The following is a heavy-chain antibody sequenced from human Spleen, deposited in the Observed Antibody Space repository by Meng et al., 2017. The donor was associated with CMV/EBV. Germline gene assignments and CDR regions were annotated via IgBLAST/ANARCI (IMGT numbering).Heavy chain of an antibody. V-gene: IGHV1-2*02. CDR2: INPNSAGT. D-gene: IGHD6-6*01. CDR1: AYTFTDYY. Sequence: ASVKVSCKASAYTFTDYYMHWVRQAPGQGLEWMGWINPNSAGTNYAQKFQGRVTMTRDTSISTAYMELSRLRSDHPAVYYCARSYSSSSLFDYWGQGTLVTVSS. J-gene: IGHJ4*02. CDR3: ARSYSSSSLFDY.